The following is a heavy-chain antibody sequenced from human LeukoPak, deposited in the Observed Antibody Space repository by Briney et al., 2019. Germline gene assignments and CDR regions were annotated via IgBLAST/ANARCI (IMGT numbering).Heavy chain of an antibody. CDR2: VSSSGSTI. V-gene: IGHV3-11*01. J-gene: IGHJ3*02. CDR3: ARDFSEWVGAPDDASDI. D-gene: IGHD1-26*01. CDR1: GFTFSDYY. Sequence: GGSLRLSCAASGFTFSDYYMSWIRQAPGKGLEWASYVSSSGSTIYYADSVKGRFTISRDNAKNSLYLQMNSLRAEDTAVYYCARDFSEWVGAPDDASDIWGQGTMVTVSS.